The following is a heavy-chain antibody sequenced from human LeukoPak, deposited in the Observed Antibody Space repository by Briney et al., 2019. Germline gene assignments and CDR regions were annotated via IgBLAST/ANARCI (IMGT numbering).Heavy chain of an antibody. J-gene: IGHJ5*02. CDR3: ARVLGAPLWFDP. D-gene: IGHD3-16*01. Sequence: KPSETLSLTCAVYGGSFSGYYWSWIRQPPGKGLEWIGYIYHSGSTYYNPSLKSRVTISVDRSKNQFSLKLSSVTAADTAVYYCARVLGAPLWFDPWGQGTLVTVSS. CDR2: IYHSGST. V-gene: IGHV4-34*01. CDR1: GGSFSGYY.